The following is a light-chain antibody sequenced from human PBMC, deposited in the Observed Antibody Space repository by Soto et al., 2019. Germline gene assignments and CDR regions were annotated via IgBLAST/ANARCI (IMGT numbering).Light chain of an antibody. CDR1: SSNIGAGYD. J-gene: IGLJ1*01. Sequence: QSVLTQPPSVSGAPGQRVTISCTGNSSNIGAGYDVHWYQQLPGTAPKLLIYGNSNRPSGVPDRFSGSKSGTSASLAITGLQAEDEADYYCQSSDSSLSGHNYVFGTGTKVTVL. CDR3: QSSDSSLSGHNYV. V-gene: IGLV1-40*01. CDR2: GNS.